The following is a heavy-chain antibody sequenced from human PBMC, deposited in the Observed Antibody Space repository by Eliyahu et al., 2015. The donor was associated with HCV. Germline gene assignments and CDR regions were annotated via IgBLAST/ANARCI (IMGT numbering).Heavy chain of an antibody. Sequence: QVQLQESGPGLVKPSETLSLTCTXSGGSISXYYWXWIRQPPGKGLEWIGYIYYSGSTNYNPSLKSRVTISVDTSKNQFSLKLSSVTAADTAVYYCARVRAGYYAFDIWGQGTMVTVSS. J-gene: IGHJ3*02. D-gene: IGHD5-18*01. CDR3: ARVRAGYYAFDI. CDR2: IYYSGST. V-gene: IGHV4-59*01. CDR1: GGSISXYY.